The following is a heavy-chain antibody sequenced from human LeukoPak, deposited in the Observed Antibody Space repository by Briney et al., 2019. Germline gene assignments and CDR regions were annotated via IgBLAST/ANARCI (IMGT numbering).Heavy chain of an antibody. D-gene: IGHD3-3*01. CDR2: IWYDGSNK. Sequence: GGSLRLSCAASGFTFSSYGMHWVRQAPGKGLEWVAVIWYDGSNKYHADSVKGRFTISRDNAKNSLYLQMNSLRAEDTAVYYCAKLGEGYYDFWSGPNWGQGTLVTVSS. CDR3: AKLGEGYYDFWSGPN. V-gene: IGHV3-33*03. J-gene: IGHJ4*02. CDR1: GFTFSSYG.